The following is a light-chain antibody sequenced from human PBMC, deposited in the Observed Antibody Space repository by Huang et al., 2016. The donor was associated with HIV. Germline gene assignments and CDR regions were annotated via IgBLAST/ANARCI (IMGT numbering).Light chain of an antibody. CDR2: DAS. V-gene: IGKV3-15*01. J-gene: IGKJ2*01. CDR3: QEYNNWPPYT. Sequence: EKVMTQSPATLSVSPGERATLSCTASHSITTNLAWYQKKPGQPPRLLIYDASTRATGVPDRCSGSGSGTEFTLTISSLQSEDFAVYYCQEYNNWPPYTFGQGTKVEIE. CDR1: HSITTN.